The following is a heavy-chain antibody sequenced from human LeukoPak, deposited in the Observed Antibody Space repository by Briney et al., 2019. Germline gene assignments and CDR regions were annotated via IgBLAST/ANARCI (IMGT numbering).Heavy chain of an antibody. V-gene: IGHV4-4*02. J-gene: IGHJ4*02. Sequence: PSETLSLTCGVSGGSVTIANWWTWVRQPPGKGLEWIGEVHLDGRTNHNPSLKSRLTMSVDLSENHISLKLTSVTDADTAVYYCAREGGFYRPLDYSGQGTLVTVSS. CDR3: AREGGFYRPLDY. CDR1: GGSVTIANW. CDR2: VHLDGRT. D-gene: IGHD3-3*01.